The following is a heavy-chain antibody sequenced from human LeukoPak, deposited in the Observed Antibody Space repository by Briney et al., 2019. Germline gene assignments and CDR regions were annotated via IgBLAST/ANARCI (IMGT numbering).Heavy chain of an antibody. J-gene: IGHJ4*02. CDR2: ISSSSSYI. CDR3: AKVWGSGSFDY. D-gene: IGHD7-27*01. V-gene: IGHV3-21*04. Sequence: GGSLRLSCAASGFTFSSYSMNWVRQAPGKGLEWVSSISSSSSYIYYADSVKGRLTISRDNSKNTLYLQMNSLRAEDTAVYYCAKVWGSGSFDYWGQGTLVTVSS. CDR1: GFTFSSYS.